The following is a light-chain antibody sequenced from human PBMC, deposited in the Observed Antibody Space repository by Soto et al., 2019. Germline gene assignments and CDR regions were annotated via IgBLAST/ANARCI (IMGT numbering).Light chain of an antibody. CDR3: QKYNNAPWT. CDR1: QGISRY. J-gene: IGKJ1*01. CDR2: AAS. Sequence: DIQMTQSPSSLSASVGDRVTITCRASQGISRYLAWYQQKPGKAPKLLIYAASTLQSGVPSRFSGSGSGTDFTPTISSLQPEDVATYYCQKYNNAPWTFGQGTKVEIK. V-gene: IGKV1-27*01.